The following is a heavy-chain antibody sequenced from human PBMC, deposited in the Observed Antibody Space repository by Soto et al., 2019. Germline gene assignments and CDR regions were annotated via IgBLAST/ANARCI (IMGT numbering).Heavy chain of an antibody. V-gene: IGHV4-34*01. CDR2: INHSGST. D-gene: IGHD2-2*01. J-gene: IGHJ6*02. CDR1: GGSFSGYY. CDR3: ARGGQLLTRYYYYGMDV. Sequence: SETLSLTCAVYGGSFSGYYWSWIRQPPGKGLEWIGEINHSGSTNYNPSLKSRVTISVDTSKNQFSLKLSSVTAADTAVYYCARGGQLLTRYYYYGMDVWGQGTTVTVSS.